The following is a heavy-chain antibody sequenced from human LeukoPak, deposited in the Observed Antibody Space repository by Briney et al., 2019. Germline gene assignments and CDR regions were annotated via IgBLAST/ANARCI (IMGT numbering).Heavy chain of an antibody. V-gene: IGHV3-30*04. CDR2: VADDEKTI. D-gene: IGHD1-26*01. J-gene: IGHJ4*02. CDR1: GFTFTGHS. Sequence: SGGSLRLSCVASGFTFTGHSMHWVRQAPGKGLEWVAVVADDEKTIFYADSLKGRFTVSRDNSKNTVYLQVNSLRDEDTAVYYCTREKQKGGTPFDYWGQGSLVTVSS. CDR3: TREKQKGGTPFDY.